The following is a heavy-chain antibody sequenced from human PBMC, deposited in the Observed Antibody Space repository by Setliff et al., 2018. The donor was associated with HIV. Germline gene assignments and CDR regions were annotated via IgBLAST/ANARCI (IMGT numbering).Heavy chain of an antibody. D-gene: IGHD3-3*01. CDR1: GYTFTSYD. CDR2: MNPNSGNT. V-gene: IGHV1-8*03. J-gene: IGHJ4*02. Sequence: ASVKVSCKASGYTFTSYDINWVRQATGQGLEWMGWMNPNSGNTGYAQKFQGRVTITRNTSISTAYMELSSLRSEDTAVYYCARGRRIDDFWSGYFSRYYFGYWGQGTLVTVSS. CDR3: ARGRRIDDFWSGYFSRYYFGY.